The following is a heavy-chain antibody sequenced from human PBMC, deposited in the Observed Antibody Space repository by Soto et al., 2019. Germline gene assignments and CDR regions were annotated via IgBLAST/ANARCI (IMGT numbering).Heavy chain of an antibody. J-gene: IGHJ6*04. D-gene: IGHD3-3*01. CDR2: INHSGST. V-gene: IGHV4-34*01. CDR1: GGSFSGYY. Sequence: SQTLSLTCAVYGGSFSGYYWSWIRQPPGKGLEWIGEINHSGSTNYNPSLKSRVTISVDTSKNQFSLKLSSVTAADTAVYYCARGGVVVIIPGGMDVWGKGTTVTVSS. CDR3: ARGGVVVIIPGGMDV.